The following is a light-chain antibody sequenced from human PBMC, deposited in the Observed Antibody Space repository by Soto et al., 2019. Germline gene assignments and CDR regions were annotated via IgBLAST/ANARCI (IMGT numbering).Light chain of an antibody. J-gene: IGLJ2*01. V-gene: IGLV1-40*01. CDR1: SSNIGAGYD. CDR3: QSYDSSLSSVV. Sequence: QSVLTPPPSASGAPGQRVTISCTGSSSNIGAGYDVHWYQRLPGTAPKLLIYGNSNRPSGVPDRFSGSKSGTSASLAITGLQAEDEADYYCQSYDSSLSSVVFGGGTKLTVL. CDR2: GNS.